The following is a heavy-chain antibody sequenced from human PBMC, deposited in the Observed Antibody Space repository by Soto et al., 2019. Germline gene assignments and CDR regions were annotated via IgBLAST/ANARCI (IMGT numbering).Heavy chain of an antibody. CDR2: IHYSGDS. J-gene: IGHJ4*02. V-gene: IGHV4-31*03. Sequence: PSETLSLTCTVIGDSVSSNNYYWSWIRQRPGKGLEWIGYIHYSGDSYDNPSLTSRITMSMDVSKNQFSLNLRSVTAADTAIYYCARDVNDSSGSQGFDYWGQGTLVTV. CDR1: GDSVSSNNYY. D-gene: IGHD3-22*01. CDR3: ARDVNDSSGSQGFDY.